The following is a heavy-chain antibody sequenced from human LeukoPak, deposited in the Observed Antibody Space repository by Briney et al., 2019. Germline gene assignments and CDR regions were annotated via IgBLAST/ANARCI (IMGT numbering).Heavy chain of an antibody. D-gene: IGHD3-3*01. CDR3: ARARDFWSGP. J-gene: IGHJ5*02. CDR1: GGSISSGGYY. V-gene: IGHV4-30-2*01. CDR2: IYHSGST. Sequence: SQTLSLTCTVSGGSISSGGYYWSWIRQPPGKGLEWIGYIYHSGSTYYNPSLKSRVTISVDRSKNQFSLKLSSVTAADTAVYYCARARDFWSGPWGQGTLVTVSS.